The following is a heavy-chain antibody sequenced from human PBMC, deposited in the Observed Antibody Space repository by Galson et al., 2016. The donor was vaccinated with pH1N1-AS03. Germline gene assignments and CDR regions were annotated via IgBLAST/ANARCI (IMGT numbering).Heavy chain of an antibody. D-gene: IGHD3-10*01. CDR3: ATYGSGSRGGFDY. CDR1: GYTFSRYY. V-gene: IGHV1-46*01. J-gene: IGHJ4*02. Sequence: SVKVSCKASGYTFSRYYMHWMRQAPGQGPEWMGVNDPSIGSTTYAQKFQGRVTMTRDTATTTAYMELSSLRSDDTAVYYCATYGSGSRGGFDYWGQGALITVSS. CDR2: NDPSIGST.